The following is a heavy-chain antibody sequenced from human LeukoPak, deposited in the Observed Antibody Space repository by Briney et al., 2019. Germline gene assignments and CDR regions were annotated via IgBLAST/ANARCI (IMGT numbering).Heavy chain of an antibody. V-gene: IGHV3-21*01. J-gene: IGHJ4*02. CDR1: GFTFSSYM. Sequence: GGSLRLSCAASGFTFSSYMMNWVRQAPGKGLEWVSSINSGSTYTYYTESVKGRFTVSRDNAKNSLFLQMNSLRAEDTAIYYCARSLTTLTYEGYWGQGTLATVSS. D-gene: IGHD1-1*01. CDR3: ARSLTTLTYEGY. CDR2: INSGSTYT.